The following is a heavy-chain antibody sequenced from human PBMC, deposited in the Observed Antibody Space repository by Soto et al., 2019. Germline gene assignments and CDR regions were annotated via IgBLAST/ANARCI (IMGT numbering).Heavy chain of an antibody. CDR1: GGSITSYY. CDR3: AIGGAAAARGWFDP. J-gene: IGHJ5*02. D-gene: IGHD6-13*01. CDR2: IYYSGNT. Sequence: SETLSLTXTVSGGSITSYYWSWIRQPPGKGLEWIGYIYYSGNTNYNPSLKSRVTISVDTSKNQFSLRLSSVTAADTAIYYCAIGGAAAARGWFDPWGQGTMVTVSS. V-gene: IGHV4-59*01.